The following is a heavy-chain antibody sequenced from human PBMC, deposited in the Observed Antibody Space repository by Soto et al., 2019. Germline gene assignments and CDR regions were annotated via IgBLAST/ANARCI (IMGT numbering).Heavy chain of an antibody. CDR1: GFTFSSYW. CDR3: ARDRVQGAARGDAFDI. Sequence: GGSLRLSCAASGFTFSSYWMSWVRQAPGKGLEWVANIKQDGSEKYYVDSVKGRFTISRDNSKISLYLQMNSLRAEDTAVYYCARDRVQGAARGDAFDIWVQGTIVTVSS. V-gene: IGHV3-7*01. D-gene: IGHD6-6*01. CDR2: IKQDGSEK. J-gene: IGHJ3*02.